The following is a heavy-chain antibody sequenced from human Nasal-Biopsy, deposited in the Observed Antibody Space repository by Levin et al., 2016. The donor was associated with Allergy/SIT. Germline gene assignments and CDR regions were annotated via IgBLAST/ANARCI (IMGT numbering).Heavy chain of an antibody. D-gene: IGHD3-9*01. V-gene: IGHV3-30*18. CDR3: AKRSGYFDILTANSYLDL. Sequence: GESLKISCAASGFSISNYGMHWVRQAPGKGLEWVAVISYAGSDKFYADSVKGRFTISRDNAKNTVYLEMNSLRVEDTAVYYCAKRSGYFDILTANSYLDLWGLGTLVAVSS. CDR2: ISYAGSDK. CDR1: GFSISNYG. J-gene: IGHJ4*02.